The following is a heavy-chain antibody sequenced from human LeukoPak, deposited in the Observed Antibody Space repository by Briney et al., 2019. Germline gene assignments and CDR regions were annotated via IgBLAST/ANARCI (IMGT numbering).Heavy chain of an antibody. CDR1: GGSFSGYY. CDR2: INHSGST. CDR3: ASHRYSATYYADY. Sequence: SETLSLTCAVYGGSFSGYYWSWIRQPPGKGLEWIGEINHSGSTNYNPSLKSRVTISVDTSKNQFSLKLSSVTAADTAVYYCASHRYSATYYADYWGQGTLVTVSS. J-gene: IGHJ4*02. V-gene: IGHV4-34*01. D-gene: IGHD1-26*01.